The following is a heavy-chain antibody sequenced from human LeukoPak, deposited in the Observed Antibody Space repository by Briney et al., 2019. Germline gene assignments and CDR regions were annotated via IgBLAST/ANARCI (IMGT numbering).Heavy chain of an antibody. Sequence: SETLSLTCTVSGGSISTYHWSWIRQPPGKGLEWIGYIYYSGSTNYNPSLKSRVTISVDTSKNQFSLKLSSVTAADTAVYYCARHVRDCSGGTCYSTSPFDYWGQGTLVTVSS. CDR2: IYYSGST. J-gene: IGHJ4*02. CDR3: ARHVRDCSGGTCYSTSPFDY. V-gene: IGHV4-59*08. CDR1: GGSISTYH. D-gene: IGHD2-15*01.